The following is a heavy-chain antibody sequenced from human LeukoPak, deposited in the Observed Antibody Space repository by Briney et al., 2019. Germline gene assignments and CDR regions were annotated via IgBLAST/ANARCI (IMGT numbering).Heavy chain of an antibody. Sequence: SETLSLTCTVSGGSISSYYWSWIRQPAGKGLEWIGRIYTSGSTNYNPSLKSRVTMSVDTSKNQFSLKLSSVTAADTAVYYCARVGRYCSGGSCSYDAFDIWGQGTMVTVSS. CDR2: IYTSGST. V-gene: IGHV4-4*07. CDR1: GGSISSYY. CDR3: ARVGRYCSGGSCSYDAFDI. D-gene: IGHD2-15*01. J-gene: IGHJ3*02.